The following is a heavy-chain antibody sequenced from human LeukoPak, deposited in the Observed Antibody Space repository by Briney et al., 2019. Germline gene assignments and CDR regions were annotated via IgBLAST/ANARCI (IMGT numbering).Heavy chain of an antibody. CDR1: GFTFSSYD. CDR2: IGTAGDT. CDR3: ARQYSSSWYDAFDI. J-gene: IGHJ3*02. D-gene: IGHD6-13*01. Sequence: GGSLRLSCAASGFTFSSYDMHWVRQATGEGLEWVSAIGTAGDTYYPGSVKGRFTISRENAKNSLYLQMNSLRAGDTAVYYCARQYSSSWYDAFDIWGQGTMVTVSS. V-gene: IGHV3-13*01.